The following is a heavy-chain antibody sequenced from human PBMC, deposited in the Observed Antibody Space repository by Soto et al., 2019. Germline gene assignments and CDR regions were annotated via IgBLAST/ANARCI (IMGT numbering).Heavy chain of an antibody. CDR1: GFTFSSYA. V-gene: IGHV3-23*01. CDR3: AKVREVEYYDYVWGSYRNDAFDI. Sequence: GGSMRLSCAASGFTFSSYAMSWVRQAPGKGLEWVSAISGSGGSTYYADSVKGRFTISRDNSKNTLYLQMNSLRAEDTAVYYCAKVREVEYYDYVWGSYRNDAFDIWGQGTMVTVSS. CDR2: ISGSGGST. J-gene: IGHJ3*02. D-gene: IGHD3-16*02.